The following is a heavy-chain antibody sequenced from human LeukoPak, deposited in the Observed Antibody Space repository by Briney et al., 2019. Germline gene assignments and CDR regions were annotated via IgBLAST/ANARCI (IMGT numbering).Heavy chain of an antibody. CDR2: ISSSSSDI. CDR3: ASRYCSSTSCYKVSSYYYYMDV. Sequence: GGSLRLSCAASGFTFSGYSMNWVRQAPGKGLEWVSSISSSSSDIYYADSVKGRFTISRDNAKNSLYLQMNSLRAEDTAVYYCASRYCSSTSCYKVSSYYYYMDVWGKGTTVTVSS. J-gene: IGHJ6*03. CDR1: GFTFSGYS. V-gene: IGHV3-21*01. D-gene: IGHD2-2*02.